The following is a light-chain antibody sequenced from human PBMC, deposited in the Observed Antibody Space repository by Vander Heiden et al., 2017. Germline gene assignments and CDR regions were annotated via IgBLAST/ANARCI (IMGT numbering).Light chain of an antibody. J-gene: IGKJ5*01. CDR1: QSLLHSDGKTY. Sequence: DIVMTQTPLSLSATPGQPASISCKSSQSLLHSDGKTYLYWYLQKPGQSPQLLMYEVSNRFSGVPDRFSGSGSGTDFTLKISRVEAEDVGVYYCMQSILLPAFTFGQGTRLEIK. V-gene: IGKV2D-29*02. CDR2: EVS. CDR3: MQSILLPAFT.